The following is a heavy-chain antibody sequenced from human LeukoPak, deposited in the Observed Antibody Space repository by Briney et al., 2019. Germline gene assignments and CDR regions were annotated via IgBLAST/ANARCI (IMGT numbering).Heavy chain of an antibody. V-gene: IGHV4-34*01. D-gene: IGHD3-22*01. CDR1: GGSFSGYY. J-gene: IGHJ2*01. Sequence: SETLSLTCAVYGGSFSGYYWSWIRQPPGKGLEWIASVHYSGSTYYNPSLKSRVTISVDTSKNQFSLKLSSVTAADTAVYYCARGLRVDITMIVVVPYWYFDLWGRGTLVTVSS. CDR3: ARGLRVDITMIVVVPYWYFDL. CDR2: VHYSGST.